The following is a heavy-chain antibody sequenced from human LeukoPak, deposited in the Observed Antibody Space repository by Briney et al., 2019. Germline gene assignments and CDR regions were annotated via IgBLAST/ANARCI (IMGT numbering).Heavy chain of an antibody. J-gene: IGHJ1*01. D-gene: IGHD1-14*01. CDR3: AAGTSGRPEYFQH. CDR1: GFAFTSSA. Sequence: GTSVKASCKASGFAFTSSAMQWVRQARGQRLEWIGWIVVGSGNRNYAQKFQERVSITRDMSTGTAYMELSSLRSEDTAVYFCAAGTSGRPEYFQHWGQGTLVTVSS. CDR2: IVVGSGNR. V-gene: IGHV1-58*02.